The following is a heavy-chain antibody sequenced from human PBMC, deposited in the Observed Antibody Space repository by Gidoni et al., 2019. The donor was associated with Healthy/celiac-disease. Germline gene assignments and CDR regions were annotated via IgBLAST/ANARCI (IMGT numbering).Heavy chain of an antibody. CDR3: ARDLEYDFWSGRNLYYGMDV. V-gene: IGHV3-30-3*01. D-gene: IGHD3-3*01. CDR1: GFPFSSYA. Sequence: QVPLVESGGGVVQPGRSLRLSCPASGFPFSSYASHWVRQAPGKGLEWVAVISYDGSNKYYADSVKGRFTISRDNSKNTLYLQMNSLRAEDTAVYYCARDLEYDFWSGRNLYYGMDVWGQGTTVTVSS. J-gene: IGHJ6*02. CDR2: ISYDGSNK.